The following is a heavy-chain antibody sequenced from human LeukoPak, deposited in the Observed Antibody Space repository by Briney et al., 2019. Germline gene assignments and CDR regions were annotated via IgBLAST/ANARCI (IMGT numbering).Heavy chain of an antibody. CDR1: GGTFSSYA. D-gene: IGHD6-6*01. Sequence: SVKVSCKASGGTFSSYAISWVRQAPGQGLEWMGRIIPILGIENYAQKFQGRVTITADKSTSTAYMELSSLRSEDTAVYYCARGDGSIDYWGQGTLVTVSS. J-gene: IGHJ4*02. V-gene: IGHV1-69*04. CDR3: ARGDGSIDY. CDR2: IIPILGIE.